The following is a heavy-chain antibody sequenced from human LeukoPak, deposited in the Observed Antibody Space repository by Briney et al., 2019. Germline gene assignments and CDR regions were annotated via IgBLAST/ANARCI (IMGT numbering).Heavy chain of an antibody. CDR2: INHSGST. CDR1: GGSFSGYY. CDR3: AGCSSTSCYTTRRAFDI. Sequence: PSETLSLTCAVYGGSFSGYYWSWIRQPPGKGLEWIGEINHSGSTNYNPSLKSRVTISVDTSKNQFSLKLSSVTAADTAVYYCAGCSSTSCYTTRRAFDIWGQGTIVTVSS. V-gene: IGHV4-34*01. D-gene: IGHD2-2*02. J-gene: IGHJ3*02.